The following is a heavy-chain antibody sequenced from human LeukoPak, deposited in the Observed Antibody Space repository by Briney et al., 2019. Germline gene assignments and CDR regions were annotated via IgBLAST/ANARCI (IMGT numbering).Heavy chain of an antibody. J-gene: IGHJ3*02. CDR2: ISSSSSYI. Sequence: PGGSLRLSCAASGFTFSSYSMNWVRQAPGKGLEWVSSISSSSSYIYYADSVKGRFTISRDNAKNSLCLQMNSLRAEDTAVYYCARGCSSTSCYSPAAFDIWGQGTMVTVSS. V-gene: IGHV3-21*01. CDR1: GFTFSSYS. CDR3: ARGCSSTSCYSPAAFDI. D-gene: IGHD2-2*02.